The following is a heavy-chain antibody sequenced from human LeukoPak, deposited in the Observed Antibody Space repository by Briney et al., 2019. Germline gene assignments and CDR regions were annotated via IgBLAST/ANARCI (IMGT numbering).Heavy chain of an antibody. D-gene: IGHD2-2*01. CDR2: IRYDGSNK. J-gene: IGHJ4*02. Sequence: GGSLRLSCAASGFTFSSYGMHWVRQAPGKGLEWVAFIRYDGSNKYYADSVKGRFTISRDNSKNTLYLQMNSLRAEDTAVYYCARGTRYCSSTSCGPFDYWGQGTLVTVSS. V-gene: IGHV3-30*02. CDR3: ARGTRYCSSTSCGPFDY. CDR1: GFTFSSYG.